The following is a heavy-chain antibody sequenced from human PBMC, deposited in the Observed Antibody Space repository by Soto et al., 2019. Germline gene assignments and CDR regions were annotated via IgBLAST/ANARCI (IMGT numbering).Heavy chain of an antibody. CDR1: GFTFSSYA. J-gene: IGHJ4*02. Sequence: PGGSLRLSCAASGFTFSSYAMSWVRQAPGKGLEWVSAISGSGGSTYYADSVKGRFTISRDNSKNTLYLQMNSLRAEDTAVYYCAKDFYEFWSGYTPNFDYGGQGTLVTVSS. CDR2: ISGSGGST. D-gene: IGHD3-3*01. V-gene: IGHV3-23*01. CDR3: AKDFYEFWSGYTPNFDY.